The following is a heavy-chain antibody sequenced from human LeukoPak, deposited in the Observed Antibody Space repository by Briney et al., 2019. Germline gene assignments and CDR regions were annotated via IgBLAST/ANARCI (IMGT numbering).Heavy chain of an antibody. CDR1: GYTFTTYD. CDR3: ARIAAPGNRRLNF. J-gene: IGHJ4*02. V-gene: IGHV1-8*01. Sequence: VASVKVSCKASGYTFTTYDINWVRQAAEQGLEWMGWMNPNSGNTGNAQKFQGRVTMTRNTSISTAYMELTSLTSEDTAVYFCARIAAPGNRRLNFWGQGTLVTVSS. CDR2: MNPNSGNT. D-gene: IGHD6-13*01.